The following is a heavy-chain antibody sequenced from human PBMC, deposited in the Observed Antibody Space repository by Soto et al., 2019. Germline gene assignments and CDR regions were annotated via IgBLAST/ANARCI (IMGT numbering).Heavy chain of an antibody. D-gene: IGHD1-26*01. CDR3: ARVGGSYQDS. Sequence: XSRKVSWKGSVYAITSYYMDCVRQAPGQGLEWMGIINPSGGSTSYAQKFQGRVTMTRDTSTSTVYMELSSLRSEDTAVYYCARVGGSYQDSWAQGTLVTVSS. V-gene: IGHV1-46*01. CDR2: INPSGGST. CDR1: VYAITSYY. J-gene: IGHJ1*01.